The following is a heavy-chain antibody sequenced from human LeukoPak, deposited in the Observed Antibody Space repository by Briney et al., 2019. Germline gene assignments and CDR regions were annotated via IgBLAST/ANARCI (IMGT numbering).Heavy chain of an antibody. D-gene: IGHD5-24*01. CDR1: GFTFSSYE. Sequence: QPGGSLRLSCSASGFTFSSYEMNWVRQAPGKGLELVSAISGSGGSTYYADSVKGRFTISRDNSKNTRYLQMNSLRAEDTAVYYCAKDESAGDGYGYWGQGTLVTVSS. V-gene: IGHV3-23*01. CDR2: ISGSGGST. J-gene: IGHJ4*02. CDR3: AKDESAGDGYGY.